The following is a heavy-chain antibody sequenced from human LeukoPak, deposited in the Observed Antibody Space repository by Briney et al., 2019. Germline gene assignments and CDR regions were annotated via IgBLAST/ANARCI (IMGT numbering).Heavy chain of an antibody. CDR1: GFTFDDYA. CDR3: AKGPPKESGGYYYPFDI. V-gene: IGHV3-9*01. J-gene: IGHJ3*02. CDR2: ISWSSGSI. Sequence: GGSLRLSWAASGFTFDDYAMHWVRQAPGKGLEWVSGISWSSGSIGYAESAKGRFTISRDNAKNSLYLQMNSLRVEDTALYYCAKGPPKESGGYYYPFDIWGQGTMVTVSS. D-gene: IGHD1-26*01.